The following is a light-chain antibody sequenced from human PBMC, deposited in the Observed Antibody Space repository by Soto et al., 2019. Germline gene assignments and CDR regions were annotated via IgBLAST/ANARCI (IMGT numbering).Light chain of an antibody. V-gene: IGKV3-20*01. CDR2: STS. CDR1: QSVDSSY. J-gene: IGKJ2*01. CDR3: LQYGTPPRT. Sequence: EIVLTQSPGTQSLSPGEKATLSCRASQSVDSSYLAWYQQRPGQAPRLLIYSTSRRATGIPDRFSGSGSGTDFSLTISRLEPEDFAVYYCLQYGTPPRTFGQGTKLEI.